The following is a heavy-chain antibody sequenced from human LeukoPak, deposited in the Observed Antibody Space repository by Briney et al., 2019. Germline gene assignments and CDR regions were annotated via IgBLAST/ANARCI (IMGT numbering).Heavy chain of an antibody. D-gene: IGHD1-26*01. CDR1: GASISSGGNF. Sequence: PSETLSLTCTVSGASISSGGNFWTWIRQPAGKGLEWIGRIYTSGSTNYNPSLKSRVTISADTSKKQIYLKLNSVTAADTAVYYCARDGIEAIDSWGQGTLVIVSS. CDR2: IYTSGST. J-gene: IGHJ4*02. CDR3: ARDGIEAIDS. V-gene: IGHV4-61*02.